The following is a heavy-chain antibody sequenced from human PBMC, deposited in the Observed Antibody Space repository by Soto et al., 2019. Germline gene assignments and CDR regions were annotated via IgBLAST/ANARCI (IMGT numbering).Heavy chain of an antibody. CDR1: GFTFSSYW. CDR3: ARDLERLWFGAPEYYFDY. D-gene: IGHD3-10*01. CDR2: INSDGSST. V-gene: IGHV3-74*01. J-gene: IGHJ4*02. Sequence: EVQLVESGGGLVQPGGSLRLSCAASGFTFSSYWMHWVRQAPGKGLVWVSRINSDGSSTSYADSVKGRFTISRDNAKNTLYLQMNSLRAEDTAVYYCARDLERLWFGAPEYYFDYWGQGTLVTVSS.